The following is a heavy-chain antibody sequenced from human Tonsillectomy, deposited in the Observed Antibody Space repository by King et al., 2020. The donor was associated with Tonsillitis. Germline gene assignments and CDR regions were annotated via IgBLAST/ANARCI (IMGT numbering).Heavy chain of an antibody. D-gene: IGHD3-10*01. Sequence: QLVQSGAEVKKPGESLRISCKGSGYSFSNYWISWVRQMPGKGLEWMGRIDPSDSYTNYSPSFQGHVTISADKSISAAYLQWSSLKASDTAMYYCARLWLGELEYGGYYYGMAVWGQGTTVTVSS. V-gene: IGHV5-10-1*03. CDR2: IDPSDSYT. CDR1: GYSFSNYW. J-gene: IGHJ6*02. CDR3: ARLWLGELEYGGYYYGMAV.